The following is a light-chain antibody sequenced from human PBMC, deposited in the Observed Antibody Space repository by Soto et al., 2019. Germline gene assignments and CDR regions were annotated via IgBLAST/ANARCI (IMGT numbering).Light chain of an antibody. Sequence: QSVLTQPPSASGTPGQRVTISCSGSSSNIGSNTVNWYQQLPGTAPKLVIYSNNQRPSGVPDRSSGSKSGTSASLAISGLQSEDEADYYCVAWDDSLNGYVVFGGGTQLTVL. CDR2: SNN. V-gene: IGLV1-44*01. CDR1: SSNIGSNT. CDR3: VAWDDSLNGYVV. J-gene: IGLJ2*01.